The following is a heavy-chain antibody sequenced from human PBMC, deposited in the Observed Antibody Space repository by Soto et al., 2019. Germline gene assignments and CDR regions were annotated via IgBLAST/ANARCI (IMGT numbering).Heavy chain of an antibody. Sequence: GGSLRLSCAASGFTFSSYAMSWVRQAPGKGLEWVSAISGSGGSTYYADSVKGRFTISRDNSKNTLYLQMNSLRAEDTAVYYCAKDLAYYDFWSGYSNVRKYYYYGMDVWGQGTTVTVSS. D-gene: IGHD3-3*01. CDR3: AKDLAYYDFWSGYSNVRKYYYYGMDV. CDR1: GFTFSSYA. CDR2: ISGSGGST. J-gene: IGHJ6*02. V-gene: IGHV3-23*01.